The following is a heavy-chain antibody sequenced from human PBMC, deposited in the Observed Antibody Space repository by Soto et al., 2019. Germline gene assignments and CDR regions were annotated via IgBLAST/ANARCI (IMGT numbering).Heavy chain of an antibody. Sequence: TLSLTCTVSAASISSGGYYWSWIRQHPGKSMERIGYIYYSGSTYYNPSLKSRVTISVDTSKNQFSLKLSSVTAADTAVYYCARVMRIGYCISTSCYGPFDPWGQGTLVTVS. V-gene: IGHV4-31*03. CDR1: AASISSGGYY. CDR3: ARVMRIGYCISTSCYGPFDP. D-gene: IGHD2-2*01. CDR2: IYYSGST. J-gene: IGHJ5*02.